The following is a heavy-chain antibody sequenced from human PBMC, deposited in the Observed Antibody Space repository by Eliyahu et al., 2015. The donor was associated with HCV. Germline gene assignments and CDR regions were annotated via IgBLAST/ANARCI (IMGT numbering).Heavy chain of an antibody. V-gene: IGHV3-74*01. CDR1: GFTFSGFW. J-gene: IGHJ4*02. Sequence: EVQLVESGGGLVQPGESLRLSCVGSGFTFSGFWMPWVRQVPGKGLVWVSRISRDGTNITYADSVKGRFTVSRDNAKNTLYLQMNSLTAEDTAVYYCAISSGSERKWGQGTLVTVSS. D-gene: IGHD3-22*01. CDR2: ISRDGTNI. CDR3: AISSGSERK.